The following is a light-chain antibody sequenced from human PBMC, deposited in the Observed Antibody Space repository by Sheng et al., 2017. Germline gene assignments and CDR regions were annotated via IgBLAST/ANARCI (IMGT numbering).Light chain of an antibody. J-gene: IGLJ1*01. CDR2: DDS. CDR3: QMWDSGIDHYV. CDR1: NIGTKS. Sequence: SYVLTQPPSVSVAPGKTARITCGGNNIGTKSVHWYQQKPGQAPVLVVYDDSDRPSGIPERFSGSNSGNTATLTISRVEAGDEADYYCQMWDSGIDHYVFGTGTKVTVL. V-gene: IGLV3-21*03.